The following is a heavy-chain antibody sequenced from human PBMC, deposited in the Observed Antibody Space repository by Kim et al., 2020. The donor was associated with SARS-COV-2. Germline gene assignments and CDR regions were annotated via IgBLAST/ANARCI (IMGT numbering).Heavy chain of an antibody. Sequence: GGSLRLSCAASGFTFSSYAMHWVRQAPGKGLEWVAVISYDGSNKYYADSVKGRFTISRDNSKNTLYLQMNSLRAEDTAVYYCAREKYDILTGYYGGVNW. CDR1: GFTFSSYA. V-gene: IGHV3-30*04. J-gene: IGHJ5*01. CDR3: AREKYDILTGYYGGVNW. D-gene: IGHD3-9*01. CDR2: ISYDGSNK.